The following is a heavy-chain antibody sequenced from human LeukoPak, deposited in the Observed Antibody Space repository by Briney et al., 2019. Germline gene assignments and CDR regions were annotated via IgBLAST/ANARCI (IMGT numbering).Heavy chain of an antibody. Sequence: GGSLRLSCAASGFTVSSNHMSWVRQAPGKGLNWVSIIYSGGTTYYADSVKGRFTISRDNSKNTLYLQMNSLRAEDTAVYYCAKDRFGIAAAGTNWFDPWGQGTLVTVSS. D-gene: IGHD6-13*01. CDR1: GFTVSSNH. V-gene: IGHV3-53*01. CDR2: IYSGGTT. J-gene: IGHJ5*02. CDR3: AKDRFGIAAAGTNWFDP.